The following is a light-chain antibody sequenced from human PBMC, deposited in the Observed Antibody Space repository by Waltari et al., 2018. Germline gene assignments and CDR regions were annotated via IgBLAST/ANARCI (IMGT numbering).Light chain of an antibody. J-gene: IGKJ2*01. CDR1: QSVLYSANNKND. V-gene: IGKV4-1*01. CDR2: WAS. Sequence: DIVMTQSPDSLSMSLGERATIHCKPSQSVLYSANNKNDLAWDQQKPGQPPNLLLYWASTREYGVPDRFSGSGSGTDFTLTISSLQAEDVAVYYCQQYYTTPYTFGQGTKLEIK. CDR3: QQYYTTPYT.